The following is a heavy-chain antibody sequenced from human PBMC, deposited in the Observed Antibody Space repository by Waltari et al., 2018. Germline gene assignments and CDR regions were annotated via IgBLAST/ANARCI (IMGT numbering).Heavy chain of an antibody. CDR2: IYYSGST. J-gene: IGHJ4*02. CDR3: ARVTSMVNDFDY. D-gene: IGHD5-18*01. Sequence: QVQLQESGPGLVKPSETLSLTCTVPGGSIISYYWSWIRQPPGKGLEWIGYIYYSGSTNYNPSLKSRVTISVDTSKNQFSLKLSSVTAADTAVYYCARVTSMVNDFDYWGQGTLVTVSS. V-gene: IGHV4-59*01. CDR1: GGSIISYY.